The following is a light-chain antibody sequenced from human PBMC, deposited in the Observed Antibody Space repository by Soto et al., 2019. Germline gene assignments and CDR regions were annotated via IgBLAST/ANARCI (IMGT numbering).Light chain of an antibody. J-gene: IGKJ4*02. V-gene: IGKV1-39*01. CDR3: QPSYSTPLT. CDR2: AAS. CDR1: QSISSY. Sequence: DIQMTQSPSSLSASVGDRVTITCRASQSISSYLNWYQQNPGKAPKLLIYAASSLQSGVPSRFSGSGSGTDVTLAISSLQPEDFATYYCQPSYSTPLTFGGGTKVEIK.